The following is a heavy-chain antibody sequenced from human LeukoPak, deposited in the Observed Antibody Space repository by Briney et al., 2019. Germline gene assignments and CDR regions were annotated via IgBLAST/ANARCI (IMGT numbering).Heavy chain of an antibody. Sequence: AETLSHTCTVSGAPISRDTFFWGWIRQSPEKGLEWIGSIDSSGTTHYNSSLKSRVIISVDTSKNQVSLNLTSVTFADTAVYYCARHGYIQFWLYWGQGTQVIVSS. CDR1: GAPISRDTFF. V-gene: IGHV4-39*01. D-gene: IGHD5-18*01. CDR3: ARHGYIQFWLY. J-gene: IGHJ4*02. CDR2: IDSSGTT.